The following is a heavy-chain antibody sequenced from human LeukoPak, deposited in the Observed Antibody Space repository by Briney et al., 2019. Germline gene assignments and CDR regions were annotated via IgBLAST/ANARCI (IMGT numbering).Heavy chain of an antibody. CDR3: ARRARQWLVPANWFDP. V-gene: IGHV4-59*08. CDR2: IYYSGST. Sequence: SETLSLTCTVSGGSMSSNYWSWIRQPPGKGLEWIGYIYYSGSTNYNPSLKSRVSISVDASKNQFSLRLSSVTAADTAVYYCARRARQWLVPANWFDPWGQGTLVTVSS. D-gene: IGHD6-19*01. CDR1: GGSMSSNY. J-gene: IGHJ5*02.